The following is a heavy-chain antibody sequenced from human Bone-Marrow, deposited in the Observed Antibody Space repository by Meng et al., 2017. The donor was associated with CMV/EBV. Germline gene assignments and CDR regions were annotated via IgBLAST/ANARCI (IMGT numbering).Heavy chain of an antibody. CDR3: ARGPPRYSSG. D-gene: IGHD6-19*01. Sequence: SETLSLTCTVSGYSIRSGFYWGWIRQPPGKGLEWIGSIPHSGDTYYNPSLKSRVIISVDTSKNQFSLKLSSVTAADTAVYYCARGPPRYSSGWGQGTLVTVAS. J-gene: IGHJ4*02. CDR1: GYSIRSGFY. CDR2: IPHSGDT. V-gene: IGHV4-38-2*02.